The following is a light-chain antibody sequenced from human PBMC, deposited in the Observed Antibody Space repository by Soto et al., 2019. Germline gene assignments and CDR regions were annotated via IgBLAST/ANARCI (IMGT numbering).Light chain of an antibody. CDR1: NSDVGGFNY. Sequence: QSVLTQPASVSGSPGQSITISCTGSNSDVGGFNYVSWYQQHPGKAPKLIIYEVNDRPSGVSTRFSASKSGNTASLSISGLHPDDEADYYCCSYTTNNTGVFGGGTKLTVL. CDR3: CSYTTNNTGV. V-gene: IGLV2-14*01. CDR2: EVN. J-gene: IGLJ3*02.